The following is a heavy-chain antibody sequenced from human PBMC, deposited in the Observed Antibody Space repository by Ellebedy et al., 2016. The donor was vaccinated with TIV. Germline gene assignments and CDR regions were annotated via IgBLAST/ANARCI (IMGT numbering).Heavy chain of an antibody. CDR3: AKDRGGDYYPLLGWSFDV. CDR1: GSTFGSYG. D-gene: IGHD3-22*01. J-gene: IGHJ2*01. Sequence: GGSLRLXXAASGSTFGSYGMHWVRQAPGKGLEWVAVISYDGSNKYYADSVKGRFTISRDNSKITLYLQMNSLRVEDTAVYYCAKDRGGDYYPLLGWSFDVWGRGTLVSVSS. CDR2: ISYDGSNK. V-gene: IGHV3-30*18.